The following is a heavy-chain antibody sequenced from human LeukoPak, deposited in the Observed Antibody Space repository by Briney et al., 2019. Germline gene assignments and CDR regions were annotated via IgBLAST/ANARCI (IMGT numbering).Heavy chain of an antibody. D-gene: IGHD3-16*01. J-gene: IGHJ3*01. Sequence: SSETLSLTCAVSGGTFSAYFWSWVRQAPGKGPEWIGEINYVGSTNYNPSLKDRVSISSDASKNQFYLELTSVAAADTAVYYCASFYDVYAFDFWGLGTMVTVSS. CDR1: GGTFSAYF. CDR2: INYVGST. CDR3: ASFYDVYAFDF. V-gene: IGHV4-34*01.